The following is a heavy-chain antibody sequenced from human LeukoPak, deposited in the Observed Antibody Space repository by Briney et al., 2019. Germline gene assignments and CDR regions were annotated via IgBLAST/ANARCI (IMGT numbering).Heavy chain of an antibody. CDR3: ARPKARIVGATTPFDY. CDR1: GGTFSSYA. CDR2: IIPIFGTA. V-gene: IGHV1-69*01. J-gene: IGHJ4*02. Sequence: APVKVSCKASGGTFSSYAISWVRQAPGQGLEWMGGIIPIFGTANYAQKFQGRVTITADESTSTAYMELSSLRSEDTAVYYCARPKARIVGATTPFDYWGQGTLVTVSS. D-gene: IGHD1-26*01.